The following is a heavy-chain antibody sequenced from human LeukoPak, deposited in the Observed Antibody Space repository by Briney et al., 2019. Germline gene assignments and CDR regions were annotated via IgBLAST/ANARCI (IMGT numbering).Heavy chain of an antibody. Sequence: SETLSLTCAVYGGSFSGYYWSWIRQPPKKGLEWIGEINHSGSTYYNPSLKSRVTISVDTSKIQFSLRLSSVTAADTAVYYCATGDYGDRRFGYWGQGTLVTVSS. V-gene: IGHV4-34*01. CDR2: INHSGST. J-gene: IGHJ4*02. CDR1: GGSFSGYY. CDR3: ATGDYGDRRFGY. D-gene: IGHD4-17*01.